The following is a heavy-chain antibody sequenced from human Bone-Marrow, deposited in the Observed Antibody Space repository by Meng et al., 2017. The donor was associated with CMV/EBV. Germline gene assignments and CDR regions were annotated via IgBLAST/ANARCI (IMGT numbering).Heavy chain of an antibody. D-gene: IGHD3-10*01. CDR2: IYYSGST. Sequence: SETLALTCTVSGCSINSSSDYWAWIRQPPGKGLEWIGSIYYSGSTYYNPSLKSRVTISVDTSKNQFSLKLSSVTAEDTAVYYCARALAYGSGSCHPQWFDPSGQGTLVTVSS. CDR1: GCSINSSSDY. CDR3: ARALAYGSGSCHPQWFDP. J-gene: IGHJ5*02. V-gene: IGHV4-39*07.